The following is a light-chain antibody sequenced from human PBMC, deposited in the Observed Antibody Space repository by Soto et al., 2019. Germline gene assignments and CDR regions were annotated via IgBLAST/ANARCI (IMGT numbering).Light chain of an antibody. V-gene: IGLV2-11*01. CDR1: SSDVGYYNY. J-gene: IGLJ2*01. CDR3: CSCAGSPVV. CDR2: DVT. Sequence: QSALTQPRSVSGSPGQSVTISCTGSSSDVGYYNYVSWYQQHPGKAPKLIIYDVTKRPSGVPARFSGSKSANTASLTISGLQTEDETGYSCCSCAGSPVVFGGGTKLTVL.